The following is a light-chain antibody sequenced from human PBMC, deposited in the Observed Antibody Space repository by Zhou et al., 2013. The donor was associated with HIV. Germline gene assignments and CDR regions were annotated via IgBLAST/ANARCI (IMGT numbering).Light chain of an antibody. CDR3: QQYDSNLYT. CDR1: QGISNF. J-gene: IGKJ2*01. Sequence: DIQMTQSPSSLSASVGDRVTITCRASQGISNFLAWFQQKPGKVPKLLIYAASTLQSGVPSRFSGRGSGTDFTLTINNLQPDDFATYYCQQYDSNLYTFGQGTKLEIK. CDR2: AAS. V-gene: IGKV1-27*01.